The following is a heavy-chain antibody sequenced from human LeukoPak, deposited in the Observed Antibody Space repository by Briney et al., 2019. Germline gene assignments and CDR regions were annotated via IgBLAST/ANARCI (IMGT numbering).Heavy chain of an antibody. CDR2: ISSGGSTI. CDR1: GFTFSSFE. CDR3: GREVSTYCSGGSCYPRSDAFDI. J-gene: IGHJ3*02. D-gene: IGHD2-15*01. Sequence: PGGSLRLSCAASGFTFSSFEMNWVRQAPGKGLEWVSYISSGGSTIYYADSVEGRFTISRDNAKNSLYLQMNSLRAEDTAVYYCGREVSTYCSGGSCYPRSDAFDIWGQGTMVTVSS. V-gene: IGHV3-48*03.